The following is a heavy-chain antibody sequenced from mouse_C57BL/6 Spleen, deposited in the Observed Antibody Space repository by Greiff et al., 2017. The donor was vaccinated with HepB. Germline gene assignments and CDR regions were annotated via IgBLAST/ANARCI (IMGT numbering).Heavy chain of an antibody. Sequence: EVQLQESGPGLAKPSQTLSLTCSVTGYSITSDYWHWIRKFPGNKLEYMGYISYSGSTYYNPSLKSRISITRDTSKNQYYLQLNSVTTEDTATYYCARGGGYYEYFDVWGTGTTVTVSS. CDR2: ISYSGST. D-gene: IGHD2-3*01. CDR3: ARGGGYYEYFDV. V-gene: IGHV3-8*01. J-gene: IGHJ1*03. CDR1: GYSITSDY.